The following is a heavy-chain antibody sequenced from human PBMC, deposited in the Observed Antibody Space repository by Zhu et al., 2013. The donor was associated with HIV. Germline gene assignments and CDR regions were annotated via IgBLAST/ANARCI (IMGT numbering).Heavy chain of an antibody. CDR2: ISAYNGNT. V-gene: IGHV1-18*01. D-gene: IGHD4-17*01. J-gene: IGHJ4*02. CDR3: ARGTYGDY. Sequence: QVQLVQSGAEVKKPGASVKVSCKASGYTLTTYGINWVRQAPGQGLEWVGWISAYNGNTKYAQRLQGRVTVTTDTSTSTAYMELRSLRSDDSAVYFCARGTYGDYWGQGTLVTVSS. CDR1: GYTLTTYG.